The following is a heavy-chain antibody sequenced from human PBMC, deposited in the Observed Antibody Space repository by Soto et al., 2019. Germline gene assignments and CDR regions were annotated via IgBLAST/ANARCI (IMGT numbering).Heavy chain of an antibody. D-gene: IGHD6-13*01. CDR2: INSDGSST. V-gene: IGHV3-74*01. Sequence: EVQLVESGGGVVQPGGSLRLSCAASGFTFSGYWMHWVRQVPGKGPVWVSRINSDGSSTSYADSVKGRFTISRDNAKNTLYLQKNSLRAEDTAVYYCARGDSSSWPNCLDIWGQGTMVTVSS. J-gene: IGHJ3*02. CDR1: GFTFSGYW. CDR3: ARGDSSSWPNCLDI.